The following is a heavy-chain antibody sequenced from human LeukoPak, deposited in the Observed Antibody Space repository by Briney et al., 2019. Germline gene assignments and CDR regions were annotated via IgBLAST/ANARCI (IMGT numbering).Heavy chain of an antibody. CDR3: ARGPYDYGDYGGSFDY. J-gene: IGHJ4*02. V-gene: IGHV4-30-2*01. CDR2: IYHSGST. D-gene: IGHD4-17*01. Sequence: PSETLSLTCAVSGGSISSGGYSWSWIRQPPGKGLEWIGYIYHSGSTYYNPSLKSRVTISVDRSKNQFSLKLSSVTAADTAVYYCARGPYDYGDYGGSFDYWGQGTLVTVSS. CDR1: GGSISSGGYS.